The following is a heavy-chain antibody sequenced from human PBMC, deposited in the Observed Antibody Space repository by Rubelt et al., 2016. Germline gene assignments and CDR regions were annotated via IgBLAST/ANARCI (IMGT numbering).Heavy chain of an antibody. CDR3: ARMYSSGSYNWFDP. D-gene: IGHD6-19*01. J-gene: IGHJ5*02. CDR1: GGSISSYY. Sequence: QVQLQESGPGLVKPSETLSLTCTVSGGSISSYYWSWIRQPPGKGLEWIGYIYYSGSTNYNPSLKSRVTISVDTSKNQFSLKLSSVTAADTAVYYCARMYSSGSYNWFDPWGQGTLVTVSS. V-gene: IGHV4-59*01. CDR2: IYYSGST.